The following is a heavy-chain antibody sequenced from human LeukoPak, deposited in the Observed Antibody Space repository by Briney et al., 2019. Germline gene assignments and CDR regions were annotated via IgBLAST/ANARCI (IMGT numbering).Heavy chain of an antibody. CDR2: INHSGST. CDR3: ARGLAQWLVPFIY. D-gene: IGHD6-19*01. CDR1: GGSFSGYC. J-gene: IGHJ4*02. V-gene: IGHV4-34*01. Sequence: SETLSLTCAVYGGSFSGYCWSWIRQPPGKGLEWIGEINHSGSTNYNPSLKSRVTISVDTSKNQFSLKLSSVTAADTAVYYCARGLAQWLVPFIYWGQGTLVTVSS.